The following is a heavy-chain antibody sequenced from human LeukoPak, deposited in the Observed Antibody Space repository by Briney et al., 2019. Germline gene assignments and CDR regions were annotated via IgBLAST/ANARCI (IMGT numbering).Heavy chain of an antibody. CDR1: GGTFSSYA. CDR3: ARSSTGIKRIYQVGFFDP. V-gene: IGHV1-69*05. CDR2: IIPIFGTA. D-gene: IGHD1-1*01. J-gene: IGHJ5*02. Sequence: SVKVSCKASGGTFSSYAISWVRQAPGQGLEWMGGIIPIFGTANYAQKFQGRVTITTDESTSTAYMELSSLRSEDTAVYYCARSSTGIKRIYQVGFFDPWGQGTLVTVSS.